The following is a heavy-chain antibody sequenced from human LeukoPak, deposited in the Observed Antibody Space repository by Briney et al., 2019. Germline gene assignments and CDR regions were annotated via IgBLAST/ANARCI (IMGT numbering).Heavy chain of an antibody. CDR1: GFTFSSYS. Sequence: GGSLRLSCAASGFTFSSYSMNWVRQAPGKGLEWVSSISSSSSYIYYADSVKGRFTISRDNAKNSLYLQMNSLRAEDTAVYYCASAATSRGSSCIGYWGRGTLVTVSS. CDR2: ISSSSSYI. D-gene: IGHD6-6*01. J-gene: IGHJ4*02. V-gene: IGHV3-21*01. CDR3: ASAATSRGSSCIGY.